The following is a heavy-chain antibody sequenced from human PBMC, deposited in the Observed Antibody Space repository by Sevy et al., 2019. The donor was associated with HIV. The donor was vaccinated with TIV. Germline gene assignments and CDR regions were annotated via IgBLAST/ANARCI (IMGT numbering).Heavy chain of an antibody. CDR2: INPDESKI. D-gene: IGHD2-15*01. V-gene: IGHV3-7*02. CDR1: AINIRNYW. Sequence: GGSLRLSCEASAINIRNYWMNWARQPPGKGGGGGANINPDESKINYADSVKGRFTISRDSAKNSVFLQMTSLRAEDTAVYYCVRAIQLAASYWGQGMLVTVSS. J-gene: IGHJ4*02. CDR3: VRAIQLAASY.